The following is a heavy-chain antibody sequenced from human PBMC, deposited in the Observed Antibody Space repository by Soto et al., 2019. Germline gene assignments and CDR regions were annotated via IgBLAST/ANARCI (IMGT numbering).Heavy chain of an antibody. Sequence: QVQLVQSGAEVKKPGSSVKVSCKASGGTFSSYAISWVRQAPGQGLEWMGGIIPISGTANYAQKFQGRVTITADESTSTAYXEXXXXXXXXXXXXXXXXXXXXSTSLEIYYYYYYGMDVWGQGTTVTVSS. J-gene: IGHJ6*02. V-gene: IGHV1-69*01. CDR2: IIPISGTA. CDR1: GGTFSSYA. CDR3: XXXXXXSTSLEIYYYYYYGMDV. D-gene: IGHD2-2*01.